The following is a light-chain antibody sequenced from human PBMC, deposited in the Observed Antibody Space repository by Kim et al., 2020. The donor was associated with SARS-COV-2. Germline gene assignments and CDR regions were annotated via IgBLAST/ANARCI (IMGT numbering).Light chain of an antibody. CDR1: QSVVNY. CDR3: QQRSDWPPWT. V-gene: IGKV3-11*01. CDR2: DAS. J-gene: IGKJ1*01. Sequence: SPGERDTLSCRASQSVVNYLAWYQQKPGQVPRLLIYDASNRATGIPARFSASGSGTGFTLTISSLEPEDFAVYYCQQRSDWPPWTFGPGTKVDIK.